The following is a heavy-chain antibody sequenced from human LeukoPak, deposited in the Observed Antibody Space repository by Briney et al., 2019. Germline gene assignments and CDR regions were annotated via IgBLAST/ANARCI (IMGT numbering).Heavy chain of an antibody. CDR1: GFTFDDYG. J-gene: IGHJ5*02. Sequence: GGSLRLSCAASGFTFDDYGMSWVRQAPGKGLEWVSGINWNGGSTGYADSVKGRFTISRDNAKNSLYLQMNSLRAEDTALYYCARIPSSSGWYEGFDPWGQGTLVTVSS. V-gene: IGHV3-20*04. CDR3: ARIPSSSGWYEGFDP. CDR2: INWNGGST. D-gene: IGHD6-19*01.